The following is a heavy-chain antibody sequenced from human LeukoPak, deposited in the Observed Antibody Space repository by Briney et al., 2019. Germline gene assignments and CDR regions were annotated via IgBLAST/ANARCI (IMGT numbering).Heavy chain of an antibody. D-gene: IGHD2-2*02. V-gene: IGHV1-18*01. J-gene: IGHJ3*02. Sequence: GAPVKVSCKASGYTFTSYGISWVRQAPGQGLEWMGWISAYNGNTNYAQKLQGRVTMTTDTSTSTAYMELRSPRSDDAAVYYCARGGCSSSSCYISRAFDIWGQGTMVTVSS. CDR1: GYTFTSYG. CDR3: ARGGCSSSSCYISRAFDI. CDR2: ISAYNGNT.